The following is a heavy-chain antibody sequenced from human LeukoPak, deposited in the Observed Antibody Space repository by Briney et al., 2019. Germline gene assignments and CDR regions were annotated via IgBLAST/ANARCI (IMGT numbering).Heavy chain of an antibody. J-gene: IGHJ4*02. Sequence: GGSLRLSCVASGFIISTYGMHWVRQAPGKGLEWVAVISYDGSNKYYADSVKGRFTISRDNSKNTLYLQMNSLRAEDTAVYYCARGRAARPPDYWGQGTLVTVSS. CDR3: ARGRAARPPDY. CDR2: ISYDGSNK. V-gene: IGHV3-30*19. D-gene: IGHD6-6*01. CDR1: GFIISTYG.